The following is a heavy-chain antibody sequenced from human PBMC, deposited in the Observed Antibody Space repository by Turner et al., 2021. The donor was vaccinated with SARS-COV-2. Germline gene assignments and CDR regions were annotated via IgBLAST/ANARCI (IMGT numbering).Heavy chain of an antibody. CDR3: ATGYAYCGGGCSIDF. Sequence: QVQLVQSGAEVKKPGASVKVSCKVSGYTLTELSMHWVRQAPGKGLEWMGGFDPEDAKTIYAQKFQGRVTMTEDTSTDTAYMELSSLRSEDTTVYYCATGYAYCGGGCSIDFWGQGTLVTVSS. V-gene: IGHV1-24*01. D-gene: IGHD2-21*02. J-gene: IGHJ4*02. CDR1: GYTLTELS. CDR2: FDPEDAKT.